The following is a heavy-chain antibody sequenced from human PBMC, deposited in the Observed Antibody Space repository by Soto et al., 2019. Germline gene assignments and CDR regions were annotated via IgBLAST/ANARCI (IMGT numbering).Heavy chain of an antibody. Sequence: VGSLRLSCAASGFTFSSYGMHWVRQAPGKGLEWVAVIWYDGSNKYYADSVKGRFTISRDNSKNTLYLQMNSLRAEDTAVYYCARAFSYYGILTGLDYWGQGTLVTVSS. CDR1: GFTFSSYG. D-gene: IGHD3-9*01. CDR2: IWYDGSNK. CDR3: ARAFSYYGILTGLDY. V-gene: IGHV3-33*01. J-gene: IGHJ4*02.